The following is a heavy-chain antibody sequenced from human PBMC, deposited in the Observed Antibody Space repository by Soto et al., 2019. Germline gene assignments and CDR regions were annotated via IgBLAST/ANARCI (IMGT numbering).Heavy chain of an antibody. CDR2: IIPIFGTA. V-gene: IGHV1-69*06. CDR3: ARSGIAVAGTIDY. Sequence: SVKVSCKASGGTFSSYAISWVRQSPGQGLEWMGGIIPIFGTANHAQKFQGRVTITADKSTSTAYMELSSLRSEDTAVYHCARSGIAVAGTIDYWGQGTLVTVS. CDR1: GGTFSSYA. D-gene: IGHD6-19*01. J-gene: IGHJ4*02.